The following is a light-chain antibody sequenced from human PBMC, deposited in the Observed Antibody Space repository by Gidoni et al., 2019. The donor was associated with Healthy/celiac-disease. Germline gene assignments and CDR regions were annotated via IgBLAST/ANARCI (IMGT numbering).Light chain of an antibody. CDR2: QAS. J-gene: IGLJ2*01. CDR1: TLGDKY. CDR3: QAWDSSTVV. V-gene: IGLV3-1*01. Sequence: SYELTQPPPVSGPPGQTALLPCSGDTLGDKYACWYQQKPGQSPVLVIYQASKRPSGIPERFSGSNSGNTATLTISGTQAMDEADYYCQAWDSSTVVFGGGTKLTVL.